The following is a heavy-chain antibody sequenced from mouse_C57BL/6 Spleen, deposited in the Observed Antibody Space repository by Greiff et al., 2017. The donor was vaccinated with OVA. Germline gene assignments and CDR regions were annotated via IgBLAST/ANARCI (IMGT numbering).Heavy chain of an antibody. CDR3: ARYDGYYYYYFDY. CDR2: INPGSGGT. J-gene: IGHJ2*01. CDR1: GYAFTNYL. Sequence: QVQLQQSGAELVRPGTSVKVSCKASGYAFTNYLIEWVKQRPGQGLEWIGVINPGSGGTNYTEKFKGKATLTADKASSTAYMQLSSLTSEDSAVYFCARYDGYYYYYFDYWGQGTTLTVSS. V-gene: IGHV1-54*01. D-gene: IGHD2-3*01.